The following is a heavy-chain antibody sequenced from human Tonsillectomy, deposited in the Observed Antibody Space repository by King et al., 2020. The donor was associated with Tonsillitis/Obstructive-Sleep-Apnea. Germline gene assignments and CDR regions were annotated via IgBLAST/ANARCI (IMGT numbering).Heavy chain of an antibody. Sequence: VQLVESGGGLVQPGGSLRLSCTASEFSFSSYEMNWVRQAPGKGLEWVSSISSSGSTMYYADSVKGRFTISRDNAQNSLFLQMNSLRAEDTAVYYCATVPPVGSGWYTVHFDYWGQGHLVTVSS. V-gene: IGHV3-48*03. CDR3: ATVPPVGSGWYTVHFDY. CDR2: ISSSGSTM. CDR1: EFSFSSYE. J-gene: IGHJ4*02. D-gene: IGHD6-19*01.